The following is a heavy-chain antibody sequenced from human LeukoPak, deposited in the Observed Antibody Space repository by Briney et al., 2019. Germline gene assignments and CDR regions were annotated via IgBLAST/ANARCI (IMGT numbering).Heavy chain of an antibody. CDR3: ARSPYGDYGLYYFDY. CDR2: IGWDDDK. Sequence: SGPALVKPTQTLTLTCTFSGFSLSTSGMCVSWIRQPPGKALEWLARIGWDDDKYYSTSLKTRLTISKDTSKNQVVLTMTNMDPVDTATYYCARSPYGDYGLYYFDYWGQGTLVTVSS. D-gene: IGHD4-17*01. CDR1: GFSLSTSGMC. J-gene: IGHJ4*02. V-gene: IGHV2-70*11.